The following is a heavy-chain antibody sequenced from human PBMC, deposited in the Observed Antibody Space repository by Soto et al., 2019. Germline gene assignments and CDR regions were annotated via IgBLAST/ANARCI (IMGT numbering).Heavy chain of an antibody. Sequence: QVQLRESGPGLVKPSQTLSLTCTVSGGAVDNGGFYWSWIRQQPGKGLEWIGHICCSGSSHYNPSLRSRLTISMDTSKNDLSLKLNSVTASDTAVYYCARGGAEDTYFGPWGRGTLVTLSS. CDR2: ICCSGSS. V-gene: IGHV4-31*03. CDR1: GGAVDNGGFY. J-gene: IGHJ5*02. CDR3: ARGGAEDTYFGP.